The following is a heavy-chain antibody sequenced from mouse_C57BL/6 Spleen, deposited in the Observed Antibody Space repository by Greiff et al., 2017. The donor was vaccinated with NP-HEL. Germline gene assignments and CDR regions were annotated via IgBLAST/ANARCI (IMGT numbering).Heavy chain of an antibody. CDR2: IDPSDSYT. CDR3: ARRTTVDYYYAMDY. J-gene: IGHJ4*01. V-gene: IGHV1-69*01. Sequence: VQLQQSGAELVMPGASVKLSCKASGYTFTSYWMHWVKQRPGQGLEWIGEIDPSDSYTNYNQKFKGKSTLTVDKSSSTAYMQLSSLTSEDSAVYYCARRTTVDYYYAMDYWGQGTSVTVSS. D-gene: IGHD1-1*01. CDR1: GYTFTSYW.